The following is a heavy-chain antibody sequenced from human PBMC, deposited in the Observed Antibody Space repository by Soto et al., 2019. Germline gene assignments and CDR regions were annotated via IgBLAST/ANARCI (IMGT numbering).Heavy chain of an antibody. Sequence: VQLVESGGGLVQPGGSLRLSCAASGFTFSSYWMHWVRQAPGKGLVWVSRINSDGSITSYADSVKGRFTISRDNAKNTLYLQMNSLRAEDTDVYYCARSTTVVTTSDAFDIWGQGTMVTVSS. J-gene: IGHJ3*02. CDR3: ARSTTVVTTSDAFDI. D-gene: IGHD4-17*01. CDR2: INSDGSIT. V-gene: IGHV3-74*01. CDR1: GFTFSSYW.